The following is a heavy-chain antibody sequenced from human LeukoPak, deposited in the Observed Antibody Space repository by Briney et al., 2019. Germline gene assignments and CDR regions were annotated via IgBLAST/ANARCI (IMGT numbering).Heavy chain of an antibody. D-gene: IGHD5-24*01. J-gene: IGHJ4*02. CDR2: IKQDGSEK. CDR1: GFTFSSYW. CDR3: ARGRWLQQTYYFDY. V-gene: IGHV3-7*01. Sequence: GGSLRLSCAASGFTFSSYWMSWVRQAPGKGLEWVANIKQDGSEKYYVDSVKGRFTISRDNAKNSLYLQMNSLRAEDTAVYYCARGRWLQQTYYFDYWGQGTLVTVSS.